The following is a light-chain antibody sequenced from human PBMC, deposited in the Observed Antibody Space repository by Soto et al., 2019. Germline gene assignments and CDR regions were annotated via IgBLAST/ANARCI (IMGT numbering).Light chain of an antibody. CDR3: QQYNNWPAIT. CDR1: QRLSSN. CDR2: GAS. Sequence: EIVLTQSPVTLSVSPGERVTLSCRASQRLSSNLAWYQQRPGQAPRLLIYGASTRATGIPATFSGSGSGTQFTLTISSLQSEDFAVYYCQQYNNWPAITFGQGTRLEIK. J-gene: IGKJ5*01. V-gene: IGKV3D-15*01.